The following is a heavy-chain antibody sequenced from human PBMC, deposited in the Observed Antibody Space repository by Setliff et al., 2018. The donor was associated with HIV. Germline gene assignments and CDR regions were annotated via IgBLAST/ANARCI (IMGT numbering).Heavy chain of an antibody. CDR3: ATDPTSRAYGSGSFGWLDP. CDR2: INAGNGNT. V-gene: IGHV1-3*01. Sequence: EASVKVSCKASGYSFITYVVYWVRQAPGQRLEWVGWINAGNGNTKYSQKFQGRVTITRDTSAKIAYMELSSLTSEDTAVYYCATDPTSRAYGSGSFGWLDPWGQGTLVTVSS. CDR1: GYSFITYV. D-gene: IGHD3-10*01. J-gene: IGHJ5*02.